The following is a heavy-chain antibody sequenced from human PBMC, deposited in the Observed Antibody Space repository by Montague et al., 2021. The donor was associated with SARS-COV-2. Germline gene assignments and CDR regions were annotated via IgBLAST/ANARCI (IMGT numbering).Heavy chain of an antibody. J-gene: IGHJ4*02. CDR2: IYYSGST. CDR3: ARVGFGYCSGGSCYRAFDY. V-gene: IGHV4-39*07. D-gene: IGHD2-15*01. CDR1: GGSISSSSYY. Sequence: SETLSLTCTVSGGSISSSSYYWGWIRQPPGKGLEWIGSIYYSGSTYYNPSLKSRVTISVDTSKNQFSLKLSSVTAADTAVYYCARVGFGYCSGGSCYRAFDYWGQGTLVTVSS.